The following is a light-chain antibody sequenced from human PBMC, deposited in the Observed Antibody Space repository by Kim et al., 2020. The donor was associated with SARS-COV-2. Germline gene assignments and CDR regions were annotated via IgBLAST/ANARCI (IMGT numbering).Light chain of an antibody. CDR1: EDIRNY. CDR3: HHYGSLPMHT. Sequence: DIQMTQSPSSLSASVGDTVTITCQASEDIRNYLCWYQQTPGKAPKLLIHDASNLETGVPSRFSGSGFGTDFTFTINSLQPEDVATYYCHHYGSLPMHTFGQGTKLEIK. CDR2: DAS. V-gene: IGKV1-33*01. J-gene: IGKJ2*01.